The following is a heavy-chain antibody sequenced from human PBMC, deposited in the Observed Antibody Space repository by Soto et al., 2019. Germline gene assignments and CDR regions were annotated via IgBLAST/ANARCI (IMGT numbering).Heavy chain of an antibody. CDR2: SHYTGGT. CDR1: GGSISSGGYY. Sequence: PLETLSLTCPVSGGSISSGGYYWTWIRQPPGRGLEWIGYSHYTGGTYYNPSLESRLSISLDTSKNQFSLNLRSVTAADTAVYYCARVPLSSRSYFGYCDYWGQGTLVTVSS. D-gene: IGHD3-22*01. V-gene: IGHV4-30-4*01. J-gene: IGHJ4*02. CDR3: ARVPLSSRSYFGYCDY.